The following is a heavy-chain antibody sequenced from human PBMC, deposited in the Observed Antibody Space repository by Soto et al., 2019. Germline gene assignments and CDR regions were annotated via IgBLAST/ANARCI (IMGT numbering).Heavy chain of an antibody. J-gene: IGHJ6*02. Sequence: SETLSLTCTVSGGSINSAGHSWGWVRQSPGKGLEWIGYSYHSGSSYYNPSLQSRVTISVDRSKAQFYLTLTSVTAADTAVYYCARHFKEYSSSLWDYYYGMDVWGQGTTVTVSS. V-gene: IGHV4-30-2*06. CDR2: SYHSGSS. CDR1: GGSINSAGHS. D-gene: IGHD6-6*01. CDR3: ARHFKEYSSSLWDYYYGMDV.